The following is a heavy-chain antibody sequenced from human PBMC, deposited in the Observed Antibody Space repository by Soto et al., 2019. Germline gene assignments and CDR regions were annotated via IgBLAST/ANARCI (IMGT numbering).Heavy chain of an antibody. V-gene: IGHV1-8*01. CDR2: MNPNSGNR. CDR3: ARERSLAADY. D-gene: IGHD6-25*01. Sequence: QVQLVQSGAEVKKPGASVKVSCKASGYTFTSYDINWGRQATGQGLEWMGWMNPNSGNRGYGQKFQSRVTMTRNTSISTAYMELSSLRSEDTAVYYCARERSLAADYWGQGTLVNVSS. J-gene: IGHJ4*02. CDR1: GYTFTSYD.